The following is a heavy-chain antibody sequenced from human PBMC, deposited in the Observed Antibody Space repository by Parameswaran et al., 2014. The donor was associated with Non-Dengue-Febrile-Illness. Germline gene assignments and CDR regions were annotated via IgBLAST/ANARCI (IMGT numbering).Heavy chain of an antibody. J-gene: IGHJ4*02. D-gene: IGHD6-19*01. Sequence: ISVARWIRQSPSRGLEWLGRTYYRSKWYNDYAVSVKSRITINPDTSKNQFSLQLNSVTPEDTAVYYCASGGRGSGWYSWGQGTLVTVSS. V-gene: IGHV6-1*01. CDR3: ASGGRGSGWYS. CDR2: TYYRSKWYN. CDR1: ISVA.